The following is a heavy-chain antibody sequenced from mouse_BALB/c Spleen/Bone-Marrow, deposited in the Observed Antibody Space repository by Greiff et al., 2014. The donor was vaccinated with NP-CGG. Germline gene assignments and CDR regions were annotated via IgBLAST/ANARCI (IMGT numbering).Heavy chain of an antibody. CDR1: GYTFTGYW. Sequence: QVQLQQSGAELAKPGASVKMSCKASGYTFTGYWMHWVKQRPGQGLEWIGYINPCTGYTEYNQTFKGKATLTAVKSSTTAYMQLSSLTSEDSAVYYCARDDYDAFAYWGQGTLVTVSA. CDR3: ARDDYDAFAY. V-gene: IGHV1-7*01. CDR2: INPCTGYT. D-gene: IGHD2-4*01. J-gene: IGHJ3*01.